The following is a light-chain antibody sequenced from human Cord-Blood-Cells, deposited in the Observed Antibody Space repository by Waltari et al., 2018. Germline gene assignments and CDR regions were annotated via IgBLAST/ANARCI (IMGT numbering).Light chain of an antibody. CDR3: QSYDSSLSGYV. V-gene: IGLV1-40*01. Sequence: QSVLTQPPSVSGAPGQRVTISCTGISSNIGDGYDVHWYQQLPGTAPKLLIYGNSNRPSGVPDRFSGSKSGTSASLAITGLQAEDEADYYCQSYDSSLSGYVFGTGTKVTVL. CDR1: SSNIGDGYD. CDR2: GNS. J-gene: IGLJ1*01.